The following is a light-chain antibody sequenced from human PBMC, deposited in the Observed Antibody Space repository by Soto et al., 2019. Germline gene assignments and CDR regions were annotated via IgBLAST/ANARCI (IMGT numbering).Light chain of an antibody. Sequence: LVPGKRATLSCRASQSVISSYLAWYQQKPGQAPRLLMYGASSRATGIPDRFSGSGSGTDFTLTISRLEPEDFAVFYCQQYGTLPWTFGQGTKVDIK. J-gene: IGKJ1*01. CDR2: GAS. CDR3: QQYGTLPWT. V-gene: IGKV3-20*01. CDR1: QSVISSY.